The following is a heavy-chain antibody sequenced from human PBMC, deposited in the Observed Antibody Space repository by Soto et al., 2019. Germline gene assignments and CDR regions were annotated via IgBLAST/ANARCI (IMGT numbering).Heavy chain of an antibody. V-gene: IGHV4-39*01. CDR3: ARHPMRRVEYSSSSASGGWFDP. CDR2: IYYSGST. Sequence: QLQLQESGPGLVKPSETLSLTCTVSGGSISSSSYYWGWIRQPPGKVLEWIGSIYYSGSTYYNPSLKSRVTTSVDTSKNQCSLKLSTVTAAATAVYYCARHPMRRVEYSSSSASGGWFDPWGQGTLVTVSS. J-gene: IGHJ5*02. D-gene: IGHD6-6*01. CDR1: GGSISSSSYY.